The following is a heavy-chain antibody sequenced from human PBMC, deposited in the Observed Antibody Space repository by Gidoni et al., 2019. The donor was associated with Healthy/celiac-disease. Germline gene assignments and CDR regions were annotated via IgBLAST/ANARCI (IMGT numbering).Heavy chain of an antibody. CDR1: EGTFSSHA. CDR2: IIPIFGTA. D-gene: IGHD3-22*01. V-gene: IGHV1-69*01. J-gene: IGHJ3*02. Sequence: QLVQSGAEVKNPGTSVTVSGKAAEGTFSSHAISWVRQAPGQGLEWMGGIIPIFGTANYAQKVQGRVTITAEESTRKAYMELSSRRSEDTAVYYCARGAIVDRAFDIWGQGTMVTVSS. CDR3: ARGAIVDRAFDI.